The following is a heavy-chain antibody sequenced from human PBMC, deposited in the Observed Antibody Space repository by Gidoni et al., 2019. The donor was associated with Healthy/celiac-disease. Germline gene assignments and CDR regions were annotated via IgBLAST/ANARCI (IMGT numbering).Heavy chain of an antibody. V-gene: IGHV3-23*01. J-gene: IGHJ4*02. D-gene: IGHD3-3*01. Sequence: EVQLLESGGGLVQPGGSLRLSCAASGFTFSSYAMSWVRQAPGKGLGWVSAISGSGGSTYYADSVKGRFTISRDNSKNTLYLQMNSLRAEDTAVYYCAKGGGDFWSGWYYFDYWGQGTLVTVSS. CDR1: GFTFSSYA. CDR3: AKGGGDFWSGWYYFDY. CDR2: ISGSGGST.